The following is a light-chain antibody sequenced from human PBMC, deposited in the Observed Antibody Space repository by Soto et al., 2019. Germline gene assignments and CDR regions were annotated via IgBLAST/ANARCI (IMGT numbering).Light chain of an antibody. CDR3: QQYGSSPRGT. V-gene: IGKV3-20*01. CDR2: RAS. CDR1: HNASSSY. Sequence: AFTHSPGTLSLSPGKIATLSCRSSHNASSSYFASYQHKPGHAPRLPLNRASSRATGIPDRFSGSGSGTAFTLTISRLEPEDFAVYYCQQYGSSPRGTFGPGTKVDIK. J-gene: IGKJ3*01.